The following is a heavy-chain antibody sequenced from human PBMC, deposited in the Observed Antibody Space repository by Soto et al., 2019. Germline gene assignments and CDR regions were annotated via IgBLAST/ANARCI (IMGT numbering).Heavy chain of an antibody. CDR3: ASGGHVVVVTAALDY. J-gene: IGHJ4*02. Sequence: QVQLVQSGAEVKKPGASVKVSCKASGDTFTDYYIHWVRQAPGQGLEWMGTVNPSGGHTTYAQHFLGRMTMTRDTSTSRLYMELTSLTSEDTAVYYCASGGHVVVVTAALDYWGQGTLVTVSS. CDR1: GDTFTDYY. V-gene: IGHV1-46*01. D-gene: IGHD2-21*02. CDR2: VNPSGGHT.